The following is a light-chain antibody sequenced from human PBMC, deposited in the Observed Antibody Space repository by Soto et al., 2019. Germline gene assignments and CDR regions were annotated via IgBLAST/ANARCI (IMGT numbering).Light chain of an antibody. J-gene: IGKJ2*01. CDR1: QSVSSN. CDR2: GAS. CDR3: QQYNNWPHT. Sequence: EIAMTQSPATLSVSPGERATLSCRASQSVSSNLAWYQQKPGQAPRLLIYGASTRATGIPARFSGSGSGTEVTLTISSLQSEDFAVYYCQQYNNWPHTFGQGTKLEIK. V-gene: IGKV3-15*01.